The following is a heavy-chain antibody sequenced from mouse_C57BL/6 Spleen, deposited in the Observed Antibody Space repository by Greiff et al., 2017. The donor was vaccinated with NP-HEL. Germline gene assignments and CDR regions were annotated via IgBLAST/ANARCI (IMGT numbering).Heavy chain of an antibody. CDR2: IDPSDSET. J-gene: IGHJ1*03. Sequence: VQLQQPGAELVRPGSSVKLSCKASGYTFTSYWMHWVKQRPIQGLEWIGNIDPSDSETNYNQKFKDKATLTVDKSSSTAYMQLSSLTSEDSAVYYCASGAYYYGSSYPYWYFDFWGTGTTVTVSS. D-gene: IGHD1-1*01. CDR3: ASGAYYYGSSYPYWYFDF. CDR1: GYTFTSYW. V-gene: IGHV1-52*01.